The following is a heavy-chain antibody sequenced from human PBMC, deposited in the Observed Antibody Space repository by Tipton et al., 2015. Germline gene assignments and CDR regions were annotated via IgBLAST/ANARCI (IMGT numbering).Heavy chain of an antibody. J-gene: IGHJ3*02. CDR3: ARDQRDYGDYMDAFDI. Sequence: QLVQSGAEVKKPGASVKVSCKASGYTFTGYYMYWVRQAPGQGLEWMGVINPSGGSTNYAQKFQGRVTMTRDSSTSTVYMELSSLRSEDTAVYYCARDQRDYGDYMDAFDIWGQGTMVTVSS. CDR2: INPSGGST. V-gene: IGHV1-46*01. CDR1: GYTFTGYY. D-gene: IGHD4-17*01.